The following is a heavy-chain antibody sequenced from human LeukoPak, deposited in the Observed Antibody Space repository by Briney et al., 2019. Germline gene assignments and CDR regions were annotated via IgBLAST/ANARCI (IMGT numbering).Heavy chain of an antibody. CDR2: IYHSGST. CDR1: GGSISRGGYS. J-gene: IGHJ4*02. Sequence: SETLSLTCAVSGGSISRGGYSWSWIRQPPGKGLEWIGYIYHSGSTYYNPSLKSRVTISVDRSKNQFSLKLSSVTAADTAVYYCARGRYSGYAPDYWGQGTLVTVSS. CDR3: ARGRYSGYAPDY. V-gene: IGHV4-30-2*01. D-gene: IGHD5-12*01.